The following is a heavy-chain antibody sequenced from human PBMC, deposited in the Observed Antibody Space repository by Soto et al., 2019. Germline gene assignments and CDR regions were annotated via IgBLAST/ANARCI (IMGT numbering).Heavy chain of an antibody. Sequence: GASVKVSCKASGYTFTSYGINWVRQAPGQGLEWMGWISAYNGNINYAQMLQGRVTVTTDTSTSTAYMELRSLRPDDTAVYYCARDEDSGWNYFDYWGQGTLVTVSS. CDR2: ISAYNGNI. CDR3: ARDEDSGWNYFDY. D-gene: IGHD6-19*01. V-gene: IGHV1-18*01. J-gene: IGHJ4*02. CDR1: GYTFTSYG.